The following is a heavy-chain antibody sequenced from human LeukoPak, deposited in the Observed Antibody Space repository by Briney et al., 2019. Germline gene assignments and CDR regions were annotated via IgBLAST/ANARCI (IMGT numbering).Heavy chain of an antibody. CDR3: AKDWAPDIVVVVAANWFDP. Sequence: PGGSLRLSCAASGFTFSSYAMSWVRQAPGKGLEWVSAISGSGGSTYYADPVKGRFTISRDNSKNTLYLQMNSLRAEDTAVYYCAKDWAPDIVVVVAANWFDPWGQGTLVTVSS. J-gene: IGHJ5*02. V-gene: IGHV3-23*01. CDR1: GFTFSSYA. D-gene: IGHD2-15*01. CDR2: ISGSGGST.